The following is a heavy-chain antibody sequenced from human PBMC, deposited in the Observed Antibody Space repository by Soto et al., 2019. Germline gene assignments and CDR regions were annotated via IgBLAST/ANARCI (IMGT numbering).Heavy chain of an antibody. CDR3: AKDRGSS. CDR1: GFTFSSYG. CDR2: ISYDGSNK. V-gene: IGHV3-30*18. J-gene: IGHJ4*02. Sequence: GGSLRLSCAASGFTFSSYGMHWVRQAPGKGLEWVAVISYDGSNKYYADSVKGRFTISRDNSKNTLYLQMNSLRAEDTAVYYCAKDRGSSWGQGTLVTVSS.